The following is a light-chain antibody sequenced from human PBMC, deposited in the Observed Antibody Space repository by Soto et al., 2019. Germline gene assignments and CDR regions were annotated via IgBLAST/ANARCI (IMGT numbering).Light chain of an antibody. J-gene: IGKJ5*01. Sequence: EIMLTEAAGARSEPRRERNTINSIDSQSVSINLAWYQQKPGQAPRLLIYGASTRATDIPARFSGSGSGTEFTLTFSSLQSEDFVVYYCQQYNDWPLTFVQGTRMEIK. CDR2: GAS. CDR1: QSVSIN. CDR3: QQYNDWPLT. V-gene: IGKV3-15*01.